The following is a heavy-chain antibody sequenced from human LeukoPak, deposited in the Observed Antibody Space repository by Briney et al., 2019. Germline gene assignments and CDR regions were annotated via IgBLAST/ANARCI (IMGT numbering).Heavy chain of an antibody. CDR2: IDLNSGGT. Sequence: AASVKVSCKASGYTFTDYYIHWVRQAPGQELEWMGWIDLNSGGTNYAQKFQGRVTMTRDTSISIAYMELSRMRSDDTAMYYCARDGSFDIWGQGTMVTVSS. D-gene: IGHD3-10*01. J-gene: IGHJ3*02. V-gene: IGHV1-2*02. CDR1: GYTFTDYY. CDR3: ARDGSFDI.